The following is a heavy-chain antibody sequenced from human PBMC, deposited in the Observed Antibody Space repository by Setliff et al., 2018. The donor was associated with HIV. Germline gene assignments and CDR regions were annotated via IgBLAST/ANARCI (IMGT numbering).Heavy chain of an antibody. CDR1: GDSINTHY. V-gene: IGHV4-59*11. J-gene: IGHJ5*02. CDR3: ARSTVGAGTSFP. Sequence: PSETLSLTCTVSGDSINTHYWSWIRQAPGKGLEWIGCISHSGNTNFNPSLNSRVTISVDTSKNQFSLRLTSVTAADTAIYYCARSTVGAGTSFPLGRGILVTVSS. CDR2: ISHSGNT. D-gene: IGHD1-26*01.